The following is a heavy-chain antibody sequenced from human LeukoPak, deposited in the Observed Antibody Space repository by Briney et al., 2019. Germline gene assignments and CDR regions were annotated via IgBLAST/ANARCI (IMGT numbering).Heavy chain of an antibody. CDR1: GGSISSTGYS. D-gene: IGHD6-19*01. Sequence: PSETLSLTCAVSGGSISSTGYSWNWIRQPPGKGLEWIGYIYYSGSTNYNPSLKSRVTISVDTSKNQFSLKLSSVTAADTAVYYCARVTGYSSGWNRYYYYYMDVWGKGTTVTISS. CDR2: IYYSGST. CDR3: ARVTGYSSGWNRYYYYYMDV. V-gene: IGHV4-61*08. J-gene: IGHJ6*03.